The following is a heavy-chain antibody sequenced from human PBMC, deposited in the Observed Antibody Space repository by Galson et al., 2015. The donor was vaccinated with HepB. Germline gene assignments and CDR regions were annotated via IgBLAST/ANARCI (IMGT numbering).Heavy chain of an antibody. V-gene: IGHV5-10-1*01. J-gene: IGHJ6*02. D-gene: IGHD1-26*01. CDR1: GYSFTSFW. CDR3: ARHEFGGSYIHYFGMDV. Sequence: QSGAEGKKPGESLRISCKGSGYSFTSFWISWVRQMPGKGLEWLGRIDASDSYVKYSPSFQGRVTMSVDKSISTSYLQWSSLKASDSAMYYCARHEFGGSYIHYFGMDVWGQGTTVTVS. CDR2: IDASDSYV.